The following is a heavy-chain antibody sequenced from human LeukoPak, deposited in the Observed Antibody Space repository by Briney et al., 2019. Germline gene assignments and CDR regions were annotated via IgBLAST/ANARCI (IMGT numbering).Heavy chain of an antibody. J-gene: IGHJ4*02. Sequence: PSGTLSLTCAVSGGSISSSNWWSWVRQPPGKGLEWIGEIYHSGSTNYNPSLKSRVTLSVDKSKNQFSLKLSSVTAADTAVYYCARSESSGYYFDYWGQGTLVTVSS. CDR1: GGSISSSNW. CDR2: IYHSGST. CDR3: ARSESSGYYFDY. V-gene: IGHV4-4*02. D-gene: IGHD3-22*01.